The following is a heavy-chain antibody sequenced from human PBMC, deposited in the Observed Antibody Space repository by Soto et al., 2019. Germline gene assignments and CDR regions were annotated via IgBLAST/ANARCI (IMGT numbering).Heavy chain of an antibody. CDR3: AKGLRPIVVVPAALRP. CDR2: ISYDGSNK. V-gene: IGHV3-30*18. D-gene: IGHD2-2*01. J-gene: IGHJ5*02. CDR1: GFTFSSYG. Sequence: GGSLRLSCAASGFTFSSYGMHWVRQAPGKGLEWVAVISYDGSNKYYADSVKGRFTISRDNSKNTLYLQMNSLRAEDTAVYYCAKGLRPIVVVPAALRPWGQGTLVTVSS.